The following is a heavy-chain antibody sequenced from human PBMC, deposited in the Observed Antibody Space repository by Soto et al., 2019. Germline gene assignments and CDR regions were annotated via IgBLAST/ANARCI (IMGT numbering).Heavy chain of an antibody. CDR3: ARGVTMVRGVIHTPYFDY. CDR2: IYYSGST. Sequence: QVQLQESGPGLVKPSQTLSLTSTVSGGPISSGGYYWSWIRQHPGRGLEWIGYIYYSGSTYYTPSLKSRVTISVDTSKNQFSLKLSSVTAADTAVYYCARGVTMVRGVIHTPYFDYWGQGTLVTVSS. D-gene: IGHD3-10*01. CDR1: GGPISSGGYY. V-gene: IGHV4-31*03. J-gene: IGHJ4*02.